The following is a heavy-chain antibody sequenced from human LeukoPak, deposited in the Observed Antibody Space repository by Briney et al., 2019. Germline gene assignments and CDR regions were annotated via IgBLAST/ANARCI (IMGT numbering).Heavy chain of an antibody. CDR3: ARIHNYCSSTSCLSFDP. D-gene: IGHD2-2*01. CDR2: IYTSGST. Sequence: PSETLSLTCTVSGGSISSYYWSWIRQPPGKGLEWTGYIYTSGSTNYNPSLKSRVTISVDTSKNQFSLKLSSVTAADTAVYYCARIHNYCSSTSCLSFDPWGQGTLVTVSS. J-gene: IGHJ5*02. CDR1: GGSISSYY. V-gene: IGHV4-4*09.